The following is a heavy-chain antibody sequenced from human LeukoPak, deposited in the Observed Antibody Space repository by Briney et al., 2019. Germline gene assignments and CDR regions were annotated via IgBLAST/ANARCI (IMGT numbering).Heavy chain of an antibody. D-gene: IGHD6-19*01. J-gene: IGHJ4*02. Sequence: SETLSLTCTVSGGSITNYYWNWLRQPPGKGLEWIGYIYYSGSTTYNPSLESRVTISVEASKNQFSLKLTSVTAADTAVYYCARDRGEGYSIGWYAIDYWGQGTLVTVSS. CDR2: IYYSGST. CDR3: ARDRGEGYSIGWYAIDY. CDR1: GGSITNYY. V-gene: IGHV4-59*01.